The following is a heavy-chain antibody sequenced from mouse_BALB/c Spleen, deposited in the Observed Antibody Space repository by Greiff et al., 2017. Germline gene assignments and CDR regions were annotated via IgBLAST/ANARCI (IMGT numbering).Heavy chain of an antibody. V-gene: IGHV5-12-2*01. Sequence: EVHLVESGGGLVQPGGSLKLSCAASGFTFSSYTMSWVRQTPEKRLEWVAYISNGGGSTYYPDTVKGRFTISRDNAKNTLYLQMSSLKSEDTAMYYCARGRYELWFAYWGQGTRVTVSA. CDR3: ARGRYELWFAY. J-gene: IGHJ3*01. CDR2: ISNGGGST. D-gene: IGHD2-14*01. CDR1: GFTFSSYT.